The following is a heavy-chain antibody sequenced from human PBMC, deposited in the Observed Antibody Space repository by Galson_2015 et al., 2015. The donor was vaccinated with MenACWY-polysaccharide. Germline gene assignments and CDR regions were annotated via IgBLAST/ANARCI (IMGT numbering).Heavy chain of an antibody. Sequence: SLRLSCAAAGFNFNILTMHWVRQAPGKGLEWVALISSDGDDKYYADSVKGRFTISRDNHKNMLFLEMNSLRAEDTAVYYCVRDGGCGNGCCWFDLWGQGTRVTVSS. D-gene: IGHD6-19*01. V-gene: IGHV3-30-3*01. CDR3: VRDGGCGNGCCWFDL. CDR1: GFNFNILT. J-gene: IGHJ5*02. CDR2: ISSDGDDK.